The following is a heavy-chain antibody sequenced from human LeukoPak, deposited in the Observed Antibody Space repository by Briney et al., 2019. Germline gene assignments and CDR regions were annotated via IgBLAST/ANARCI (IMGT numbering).Heavy chain of an antibody. CDR1: GGSISSGDYY. CDR3: ARNMVRGRDAFDI. CDR2: IYYSGST. V-gene: IGHV4-30-4*08. Sequence: SQTLSLTCTVSGGSISSGDYYWSWIRQPPGKGLEWIGYIYYSGSTYYNPSLKSRVTISVDTSKNQFSLKLSSVTAADTAVYYCARNMVRGRDAFDIWSQGTMVTVSS. J-gene: IGHJ3*02. D-gene: IGHD3-10*01.